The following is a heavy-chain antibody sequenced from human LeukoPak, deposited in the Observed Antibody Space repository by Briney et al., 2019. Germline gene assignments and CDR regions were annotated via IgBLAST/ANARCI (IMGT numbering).Heavy chain of an antibody. D-gene: IGHD6-13*01. CDR3: ARQPGIAAAGRFHS. CDR2: ISSSSTYI. J-gene: IGHJ4*02. V-gene: IGHV3-21*01. Sequence: GGSLRLSCAASGFTFSSYSMNWVRQAPGKGLEWVSSISSSSTYIYYADSVKGRFTISRDNPKNSLFLQMNSLRAEDTAMYYCARQPGIAAAGRFHSWGQGTLVTVSS. CDR1: GFTFSSYS.